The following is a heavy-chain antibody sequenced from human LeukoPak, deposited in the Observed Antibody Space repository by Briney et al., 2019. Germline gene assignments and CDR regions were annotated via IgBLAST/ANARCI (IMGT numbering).Heavy chain of an antibody. D-gene: IGHD3-3*01. Sequence: PSETLSLTCTVSGDSISGYYWSWIRQSPGKGLEWIAYINYSGRTNYNLSLKNRVTISVDTSKNQLSLRLSSVTAADTAVYYCARDRGYDFWSGYYNSNDAFDIWGQGTMVTVSS. J-gene: IGHJ3*02. CDR2: INYSGRT. CDR1: GDSISGYY. V-gene: IGHV4-59*01. CDR3: ARDRGYDFWSGYYNSNDAFDI.